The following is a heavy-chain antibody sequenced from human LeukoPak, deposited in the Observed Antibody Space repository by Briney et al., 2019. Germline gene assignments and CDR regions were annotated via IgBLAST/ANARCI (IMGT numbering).Heavy chain of an antibody. CDR1: GGTFSGHY. CDR3: ARRRTDILTDYHPYYFDY. J-gene: IGHJ4*02. Sequence: PSETLSLTCAVYGGTFSGHYWSWIRQPPGKGLVWIGDINHSGGTNSNPSLKSRLIVSVDTSKNQFSLKVTSVTAADTAVYYCARRRTDILTDYHPYYFDYWGRGTLVTVSS. D-gene: IGHD3-9*01. CDR2: INHSGGT. V-gene: IGHV4-34*08.